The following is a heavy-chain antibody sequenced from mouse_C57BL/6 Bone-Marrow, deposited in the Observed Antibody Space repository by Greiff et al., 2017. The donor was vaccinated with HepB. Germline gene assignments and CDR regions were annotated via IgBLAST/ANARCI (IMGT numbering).Heavy chain of an antibody. CDR2: INSGSSTI. V-gene: IGHV5-17*01. D-gene: IGHD2-2*01. CDR1: GFTFSGYG. Sequence: EVKLEESGGGLVKPGGSLKLSCAASGFTFSGYGMHWVRQAPEKGLEWVAYINSGSSTIYYADTVKGRFTIARDNAKNTLFLQMTRLRSEDTALYYCAMRLRRTHCYAMDYWGQGTSVTVSS. J-gene: IGHJ4*01. CDR3: AMRLRRTHCYAMDY.